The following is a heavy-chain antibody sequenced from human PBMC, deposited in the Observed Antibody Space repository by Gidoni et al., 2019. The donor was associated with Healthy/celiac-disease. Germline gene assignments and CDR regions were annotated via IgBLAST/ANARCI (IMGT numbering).Heavy chain of an antibody. CDR1: GVTFSAYG. CDR3: ARGPSDEYSSSPNDY. V-gene: IGHV3-33*01. CDR2: IWYDGSNK. D-gene: IGHD6-6*01. Sequence: QVHLVASGGGVAQPRRSLSFSCTASGVTFSAYGMDWVRQAPGQGLGWGGVIWYDGSNKYSADSVRGRFTISRDNFKNTLYLQMNSLRAEDTAVYYCARGPSDEYSSSPNDYWGQGTLVTVSS. J-gene: IGHJ4*02.